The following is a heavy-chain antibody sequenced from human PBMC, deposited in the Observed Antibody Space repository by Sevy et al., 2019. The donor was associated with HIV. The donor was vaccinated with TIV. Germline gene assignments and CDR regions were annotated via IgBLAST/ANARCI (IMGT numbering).Heavy chain of an antibody. J-gene: IGHJ4*02. D-gene: IGHD6-13*01. V-gene: IGHV1-3*01. CDR1: GYTFTSYA. CDR3: ARGVLRGISMARFGSWSIFDY. CDR2: INAGNGNT. Sequence: ASVKVSCKASGYTFTSYAMHWVRQAPGQRLEWMGWINAGNGNTKYSQTFQGRVTITRDTSASTAYMELSSLRSEDTAVYYCARGVLRGISMARFGSWSIFDYWGQGTLVTVSS.